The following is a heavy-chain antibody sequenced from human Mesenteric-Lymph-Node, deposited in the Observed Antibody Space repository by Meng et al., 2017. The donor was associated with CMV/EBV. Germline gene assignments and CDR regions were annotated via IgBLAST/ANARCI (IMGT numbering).Heavy chain of an antibody. CDR3: AHSQYYGSGSYYKAVVTGDY. J-gene: IGHJ4*02. D-gene: IGHD3-10*01. V-gene: IGHV2-5*02. CDR1: TSGVR. Sequence: TSGVRVRCTRQLTGKALEWLALIYWDDDKRYIPSLKSRLTITKDTSKNQVVLTMTNMDPVDTATYYCAHSQYYGSGSYYKAVVTGDYWGQGTLVTVSS. CDR2: IYWDDDK.